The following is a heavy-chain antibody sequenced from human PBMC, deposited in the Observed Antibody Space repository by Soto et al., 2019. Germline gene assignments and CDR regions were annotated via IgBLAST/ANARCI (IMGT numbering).Heavy chain of an antibody. D-gene: IGHD3-22*01. V-gene: IGHV3-30-3*01. CDR1: GFTFSNYA. CDR2: MSFDETKK. CDR3: ARSHAPYYYDTTGFFFGLDV. Sequence: ESVGGVVQPGRSLRLSCAASGFTFSNYAMHWVRQAPGKGLEWVAVMSFDETKKYHAASVEGRFTISRDNSQNTLDLQMNSLRAEDTALYYCARSHAPYYYDTTGFFFGLDVWGQGTTVVVSS. J-gene: IGHJ6*02.